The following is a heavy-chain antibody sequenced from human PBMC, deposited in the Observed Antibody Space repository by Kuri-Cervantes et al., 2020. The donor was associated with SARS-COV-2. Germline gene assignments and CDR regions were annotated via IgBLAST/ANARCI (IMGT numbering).Heavy chain of an antibody. CDR3: ASSYDFWSGTDYYYGMDV. CDR2: IWYDGSNK. J-gene: IGHJ6*02. D-gene: IGHD3-3*01. V-gene: IGHV3-33*01. CDR1: GFTFSSYG. Sequence: GESLKISCAASGFTFSSYGMHWVRQAPGKGLEWVAVIWYDGSNKYYADSVKGRFTISRDNSKNTLYLQMNSLRAEDTAVYYCASSYDFWSGTDYYYGMDVWGQGTTVTVSS.